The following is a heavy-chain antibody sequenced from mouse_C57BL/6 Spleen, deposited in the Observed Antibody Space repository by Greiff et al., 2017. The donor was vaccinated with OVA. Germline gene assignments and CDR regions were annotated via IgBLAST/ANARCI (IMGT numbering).Heavy chain of an antibody. V-gene: IGHV1-15*01. CDR1: GYTFTDYE. CDR3: TRRGYGREVYFDY. Sequence: QVQLQQSGAELVRPGASVTLSCKASGYTFTDYEMHWVKQTPVHGLEWIGAIDPETGGTAYNQKFKGKALLTADKSSSTAYMELRSLTSEDSAVYYCTRRGYGREVYFDYWGQGTTLTVSS. J-gene: IGHJ2*01. D-gene: IGHD1-1*01. CDR2: IDPETGGT.